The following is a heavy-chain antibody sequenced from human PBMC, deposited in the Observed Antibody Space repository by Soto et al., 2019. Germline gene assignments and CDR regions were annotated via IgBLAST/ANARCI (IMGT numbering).Heavy chain of an antibody. Sequence: GGSLRLSCAASGFTFSSYSMNWVRQAPGKGLEWVSYISSSSSTIYYADSVKGRFTISRDNAKNSLYLQMNSLRAEDTAVYYCARSNYYGSPGDFDYWGQGTLVTVSS. V-gene: IGHV3-48*01. CDR1: GFTFSSYS. CDR2: ISSSSSTI. J-gene: IGHJ4*02. D-gene: IGHD3-10*01. CDR3: ARSNYYGSPGDFDY.